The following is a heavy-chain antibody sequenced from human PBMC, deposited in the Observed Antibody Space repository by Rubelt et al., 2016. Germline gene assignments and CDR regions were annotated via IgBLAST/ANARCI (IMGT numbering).Heavy chain of an antibody. CDR2: IYPGDPQV. CDR3: ARHSVKGWYSEYFQH. Sequence: EVQLVQSGAEVKKPGESLKISCKGSGYSFTSYWIAWVRQMPGKGLEWMGVIYPGDPQVRYNPAFEGRVSMSADKSISTAYLHLSGLAASDSAIYYCARHSVKGWYSEYFQHWGQGTLVTVSS. J-gene: IGHJ1*01. V-gene: IGHV5-51*01. D-gene: IGHD6-19*01. CDR1: GYSFTSYW.